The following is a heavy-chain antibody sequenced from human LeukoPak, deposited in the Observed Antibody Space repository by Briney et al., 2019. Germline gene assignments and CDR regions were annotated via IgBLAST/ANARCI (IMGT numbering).Heavy chain of an antibody. CDR3: ARADVDTAMVYFDY. D-gene: IGHD5-18*01. CDR2: IYYSGST. CDR1: GGSISSYY. J-gene: IGHJ4*02. Sequence: PSETLSLTCTVSGGSISSYYWSWIRQPPGKGLEWIGYIYYSGSTNYNPSLKSRVTISVDTSKNQFSLKLSSVTAADTAVYYCARADVDTAMVYFDYWGQGTLVTVSS. V-gene: IGHV4-59*01.